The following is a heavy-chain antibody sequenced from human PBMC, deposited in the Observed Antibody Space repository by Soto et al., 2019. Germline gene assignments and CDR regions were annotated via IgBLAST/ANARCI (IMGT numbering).Heavy chain of an antibody. D-gene: IGHD6-13*01. V-gene: IGHV5-51*01. CDR2: IYPGDSDT. CDR3: ARHHGSPGSYFGMDV. CDR1: GYSFTNYW. Sequence: GESLKISCKGSGYSFTNYWTNWVRQMPGKGLEWMGIIYPGDSDTRYSPSFQGQVTISADKSINTAYLQWRGLKASDTAVYYCARHHGSPGSYFGMDVWGQGTTVTVSS. J-gene: IGHJ6*02.